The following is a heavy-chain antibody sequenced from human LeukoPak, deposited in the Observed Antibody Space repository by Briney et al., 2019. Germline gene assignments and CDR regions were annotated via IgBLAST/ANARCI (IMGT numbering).Heavy chain of an antibody. J-gene: IGHJ4*02. D-gene: IGHD6-19*01. CDR3: ARGYSSGWYYFDY. CDR2: IYSGGST. V-gene: IGHV3-53*01. Sequence: GGSLRLSCAASGFTVSSYYMSWVRQAPGKGLEWVSVIYSGGSTYYADSVKGRFTISRDNSKNTLYLQMNSLRAEDTAVYYCARGYSSGWYYFDYWGQGTLVTVSS. CDR1: GFTVSSYY.